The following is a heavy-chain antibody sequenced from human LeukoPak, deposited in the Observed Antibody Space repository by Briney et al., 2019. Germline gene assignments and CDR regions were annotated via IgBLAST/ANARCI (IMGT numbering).Heavy chain of an antibody. CDR3: AKVIKGYYYDSSGYYDY. D-gene: IGHD3-22*01. CDR2: ISGSSGST. CDR1: GFSFRRYA. V-gene: IGHV3-23*01. J-gene: IGHJ4*02. Sequence: GGSLRLSCAASGFSFRRYAMSWVRQAPGKGLEWVSIISGSSGSTYYADSVKGRFTISRDNSKNSLFLHMNSLRAQDTAVYYCAKVIKGYYYDSSGYYDYWGQGTLVTVSS.